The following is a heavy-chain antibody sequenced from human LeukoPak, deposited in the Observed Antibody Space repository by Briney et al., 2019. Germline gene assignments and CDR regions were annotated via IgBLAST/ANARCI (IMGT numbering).Heavy chain of an antibody. J-gene: IGHJ5*02. Sequence: ASVKVSCKASGYTFTGYYIHWVRQAPGQGLEWMGWINPNSGGTNYAQKFQGRVTMTRDTSISTAYMELSRLRSDDTAVYYCARVQVAVAGYSGFDPWGQGTLVTVSS. V-gene: IGHV1-2*02. CDR3: ARVQVAVAGYSGFDP. CDR2: INPNSGGT. D-gene: IGHD6-19*01. CDR1: GYTFTGYY.